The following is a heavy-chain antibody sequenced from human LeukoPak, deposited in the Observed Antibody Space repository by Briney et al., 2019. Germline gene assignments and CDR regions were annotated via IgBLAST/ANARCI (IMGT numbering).Heavy chain of an antibody. V-gene: IGHV4-39*01. J-gene: IGHJ4*02. CDR3: ASPLGYCSSTNCYGDY. D-gene: IGHD2-2*01. Sequence: PSETLSLTCTVSGGSVSSGIYYWSWIRQPPGKGLEWIGSIYYSGITYYNPSLESRVTILVDTSKNQFSLKLTSVTAADTAVYYCASPLGYCSSTNCYGDYWGQGTLVTVSS. CDR2: IYYSGIT. CDR1: GGSVSSGIYY.